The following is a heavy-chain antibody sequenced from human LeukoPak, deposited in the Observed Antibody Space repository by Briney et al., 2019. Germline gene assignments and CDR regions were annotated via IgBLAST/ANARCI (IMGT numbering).Heavy chain of an antibody. V-gene: IGHV3-23*01. CDR3: AKGSIAAAGRPYDY. Sequence: GGSLRLSCAASGFTFSSYAMSWVRQAPGKGLEWVSAISGSGGRTYYADSVKGRFTISRDNSKNTLYLQMNSLRAEDTAVYYCAKGSIAAAGRPYDYWGQGTLVTVSS. J-gene: IGHJ4*02. CDR1: GFTFSSYA. D-gene: IGHD6-13*01. CDR2: ISGSGGRT.